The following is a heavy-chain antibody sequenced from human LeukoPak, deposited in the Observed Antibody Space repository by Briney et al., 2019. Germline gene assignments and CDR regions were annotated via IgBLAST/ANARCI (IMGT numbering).Heavy chain of an antibody. CDR1: GFIFSSFS. J-gene: IGHJ4*02. V-gene: IGHV3-21*01. CDR3: ARGVVPGSGWYHFDS. CDR2: ISTSGGLSSV. D-gene: IGHD6-19*01. Sequence: PGGSLRLSCAASGFIFSSFSVNWVRQAPGKGLEWVSCISTSGGLSSVYYADSVKGRFTISRDNARNSLFLQMNSLGAEDTAVYYCARGVVPGSGWYHFDSWGQGAMVTVSS.